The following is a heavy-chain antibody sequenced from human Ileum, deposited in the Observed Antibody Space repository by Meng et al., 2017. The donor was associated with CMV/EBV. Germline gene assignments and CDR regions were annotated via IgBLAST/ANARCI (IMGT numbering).Heavy chain of an antibody. CDR1: GFTFSSYW. CDR3: ARGPTIFGVVTYYYYGMDV. Sequence: GESLKISCAASGFTFSSYWMSWVRQAPGKGLEWVANIKQDGSEKYYVDSVKGRFTISRDNAKNSLYLQMNSLRAEDTAVYYCARGPTIFGVVTYYYYGMDVWGQGPTVTVSS. CDR2: IKQDGSEK. V-gene: IGHV3-7*01. J-gene: IGHJ6*02. D-gene: IGHD3-3*01.